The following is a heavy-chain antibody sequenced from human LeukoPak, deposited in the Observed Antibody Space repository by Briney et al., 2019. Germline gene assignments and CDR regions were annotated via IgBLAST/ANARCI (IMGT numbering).Heavy chain of an antibody. D-gene: IGHD3-10*01. CDR2: INQDGSEK. J-gene: IGHJ4*02. V-gene: IGHV3-7*01. Sequence: PGGSLRLSCAASGFTFSTYWMAWVRQAPGKGLEWVANINQDGSEKYYVGSVKGRFTISKDNAKNSLYLQMSSLRAEDTAVYYCARDHRGVFDYWDQGTLVTVSS. CDR1: GFTFSTYW. CDR3: ARDHRGVFDY.